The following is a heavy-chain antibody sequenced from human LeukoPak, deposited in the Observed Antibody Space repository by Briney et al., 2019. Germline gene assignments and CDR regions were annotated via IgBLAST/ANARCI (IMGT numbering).Heavy chain of an antibody. V-gene: IGHV6-1*01. CDR3: ARDGMAMAVGYFDL. Sequence: SQTLSLTCAISGDSVSSNSATWNWIRQSPSRGLEWLGRTYYRSKWYNDYAVSVKSRITINPDTPKNQFSLQLNSVTPEDTAVYYCARDGMAMAVGYFDLWGRGTLVTVSS. D-gene: IGHD6-19*01. CDR2: TYYRSKWYN. J-gene: IGHJ2*01. CDR1: GDSVSSNSAT.